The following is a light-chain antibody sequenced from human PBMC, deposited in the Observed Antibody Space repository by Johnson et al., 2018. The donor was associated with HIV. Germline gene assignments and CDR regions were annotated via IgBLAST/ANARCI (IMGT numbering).Light chain of an antibody. CDR2: EDN. CDR1: SSNIGNNY. CDR3: GTWDNSLSNGGV. Sequence: QSVLTQPPSVSAAPGQKVTISCSGSSSNIGNNYVSWYQQLPGTAPKLLMHEDNKRPSGIPDRFSGPKSGTSATLGITGVQTGDEADYYCGTWDNSLSNGGVFGTGTKVTVL. V-gene: IGLV1-51*02. J-gene: IGLJ1*01.